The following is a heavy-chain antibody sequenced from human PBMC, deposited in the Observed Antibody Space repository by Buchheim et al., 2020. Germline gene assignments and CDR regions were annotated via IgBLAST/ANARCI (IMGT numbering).Heavy chain of an antibody. CDR1: GASISTYS. J-gene: IGHJ4*02. CDR2: IYYSGNT. V-gene: IGHV4-59*01. CDR3: ARGNYYGSGSYDY. D-gene: IGHD3-10*01. Sequence: QVQLQESGPGLVKPSETLSLTCTVSGASISTYSWSWIRQPPGKGLEWIGYIYYSGNTHYNPSLKSRVSISIPTSKNQFPLRLTSVTAADTAVYYCARGNYYGSGSYDYWGQGTL.